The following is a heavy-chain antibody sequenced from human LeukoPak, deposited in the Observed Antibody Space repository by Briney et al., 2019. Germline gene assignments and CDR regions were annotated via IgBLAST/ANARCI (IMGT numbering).Heavy chain of an antibody. D-gene: IGHD3-3*01. CDR3: ARVQRSYDFWSGYRDY. Sequence: GGSLRLSCAASGFTFSSYAMHWVRQAPGKGLEYVSAISSNGGSTYYANSVKGRFTISRDNSKDTLYLQMGSLRAEDMAVYYCARVQRSYDFWSGYRDYWGQGTLVTVSS. CDR1: GFTFSSYA. V-gene: IGHV3-64*01. CDR2: ISSNGGST. J-gene: IGHJ4*02.